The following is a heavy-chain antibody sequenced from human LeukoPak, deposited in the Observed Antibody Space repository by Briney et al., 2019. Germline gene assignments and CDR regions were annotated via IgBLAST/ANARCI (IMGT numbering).Heavy chain of an antibody. D-gene: IGHD4-17*01. J-gene: IGHJ4*02. CDR1: GFTFSSYA. V-gene: IGHV3-53*01. CDR3: AGNYGLFDY. Sequence: PGGSLRLSCAASGFTFSSYAMSWVRQAPGKGLEWVSVIYSGGSTYYADSVKGRFTISRDNSKNTLYLQMNSLRAEDTAVYYCAGNYGLFDYWGQGTLVTVSS. CDR2: IYSGGST.